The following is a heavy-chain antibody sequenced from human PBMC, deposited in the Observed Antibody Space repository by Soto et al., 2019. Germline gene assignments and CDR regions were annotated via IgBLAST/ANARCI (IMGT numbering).Heavy chain of an antibody. J-gene: IGHJ6*03. V-gene: IGHV3-30*18. CDR1: GLTFSTYG. CDR3: AKDLGHDYLWGSNFYHMDV. CDR2: ISYDGSNK. Sequence: QVQLVESGGGVVQPGRSLRLSCAASGLTFSTYGMHWVRQAPGKGLEWVAVISYDGSNKYYVDSVKGRFTISRDNSKNTLYLQMNRLRAEATAVYYCAKDLGHDYLWGSNFYHMDVWGKGTTVTVSS. D-gene: IGHD3-16*01.